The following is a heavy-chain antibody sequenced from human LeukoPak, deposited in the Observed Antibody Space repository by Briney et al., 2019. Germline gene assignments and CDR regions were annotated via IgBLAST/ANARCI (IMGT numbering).Heavy chain of an antibody. J-gene: IGHJ4*02. CDR1: GYTFTGYY. V-gene: IGHV1-2*02. D-gene: IGHD6-19*01. Sequence: ASVKVSCKASGYTFTGYYMHWVRQAPGQGLEWMGWINPNSGGTNYAQKFQGRITMTRDTSISTAYMELSRLRSDDTAVYYCARGYAVKQWLVLFFSHWGQGTLVTVSS. CDR2: INPNSGGT. CDR3: ARGYAVKQWLVLFFSH.